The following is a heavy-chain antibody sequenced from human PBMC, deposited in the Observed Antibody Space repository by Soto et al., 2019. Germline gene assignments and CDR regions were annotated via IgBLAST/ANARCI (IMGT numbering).Heavy chain of an antibody. Sequence: VQLLESGGDSLQPGGSLRLSCAASGFTFSTYAMSWVRQGPGKGLEWVSSISVSGSPYYADPVKGRFTVSRDNSKDTLYLQMNSLTAEDTAVYFCAKNYFFDSWGPGTLVTVSS. CDR2: ISVSGSP. V-gene: IGHV3-23*01. CDR3: AKNYFFDS. J-gene: IGHJ4*02. CDR1: GFTFSTYA.